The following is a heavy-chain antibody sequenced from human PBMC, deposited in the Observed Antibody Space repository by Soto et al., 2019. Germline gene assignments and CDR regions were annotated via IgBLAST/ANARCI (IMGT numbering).Heavy chain of an antibody. CDR1: GFTFSSYA. CDR2: ISGSGGST. V-gene: IGHV3-23*01. Sequence: EVQLLESGGGLVQPGGSLRLSCAASGFTFSSYAMSWVRQAPGKGLEWVSAISGSGGSTYYADSVKGRFTISRDNSKNLLYQQLYSLTAEDTAVYYCAEEDSSSWYAFAPDYYYGMDVWGQGTTVTVSS. J-gene: IGHJ6*02. D-gene: IGHD6-13*01. CDR3: AEEDSSSWYAFAPDYYYGMDV.